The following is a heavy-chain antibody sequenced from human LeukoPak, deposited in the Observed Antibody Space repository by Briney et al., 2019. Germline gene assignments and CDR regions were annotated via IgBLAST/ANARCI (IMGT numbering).Heavy chain of an antibody. Sequence: GGSLRLFCAASGFTFSNYAMSWVRQAPGKGLEWVSAISGSGGSTYYADSVKGRFTISRDNSKNTLYLQMYSLRAEDTAVYYCAQAATITVRGVNYYFDYWGQGTLVTVSS. CDR2: ISGSGGST. CDR1: GFTFSNYA. J-gene: IGHJ4*02. V-gene: IGHV3-23*01. CDR3: AQAATITVRGVNYYFDY. D-gene: IGHD3-10*01.